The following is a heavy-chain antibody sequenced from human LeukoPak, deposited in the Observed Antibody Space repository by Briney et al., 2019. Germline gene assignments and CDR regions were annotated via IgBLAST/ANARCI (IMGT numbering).Heavy chain of an antibody. Sequence: GGSLRLSCAASGFTFSSYAMSWVRQAPGKGLEWVSAISGSGGGTYYADSVKGRFTISRDNSKNTLYLQMNSLRAEDTAVYYCAKPDPGSYCSSTSCYPYYYYYYMDVWGKGTTVTVSS. CDR2: ISGSGGGT. CDR1: GFTFSSYA. D-gene: IGHD2-2*01. V-gene: IGHV3-23*01. J-gene: IGHJ6*03. CDR3: AKPDPGSYCSSTSCYPYYYYYYMDV.